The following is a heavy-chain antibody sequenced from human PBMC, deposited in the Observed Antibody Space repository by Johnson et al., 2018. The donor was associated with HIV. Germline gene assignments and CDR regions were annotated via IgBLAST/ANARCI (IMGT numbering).Heavy chain of an antibody. CDR2: INWNGGST. CDR1: GFTFDDYG. CDR3: ARGFVRISMILVADAFDI. V-gene: IGHV3-20*04. J-gene: IGHJ3*02. Sequence: MQLVESGGGVVRPGGSLRLSCAASGFTFDDYGMSWVRQAPGKGLEWVSGINWNGGSTGYADSVKGRFTISRDNTKNSLHLQMNSLRGEDTALYYCARGFVRISMILVADAFDIWGQGTMVTVSS. D-gene: IGHD3-22*01.